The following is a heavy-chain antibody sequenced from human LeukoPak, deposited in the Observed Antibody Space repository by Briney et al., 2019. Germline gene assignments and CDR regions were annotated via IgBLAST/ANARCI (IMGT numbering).Heavy chain of an antibody. J-gene: IGHJ4*02. Sequence: SETLSLTCTVSGYSISSGYYWGWIRQPPGKGLEWIVSIYHSGSTYYNPSLKSRVTISVDTSKNQFSLKLSSVTATDTAVYYCARDHPLEAVDYWGQGTLVTVSS. CDR1: GYSISSGYY. CDR3: ARDHPLEAVDY. CDR2: IYHSGST. V-gene: IGHV4-38-2*02.